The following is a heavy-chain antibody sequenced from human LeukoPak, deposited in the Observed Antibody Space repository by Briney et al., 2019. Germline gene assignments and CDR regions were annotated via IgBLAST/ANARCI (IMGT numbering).Heavy chain of an antibody. CDR1: GYTFTSYG. CDR2: ISAYNGNT. CDR3: ARAQVTIFGVVSRASYFDY. V-gene: IGHV1-18*01. D-gene: IGHD3-3*01. Sequence: ASVKVSCKASGYTFTSYGISWVRQAPGQGLEWMGWISAYNGNTNYAQKLQGRVTMTTDTSTSTAYMELSSLRSEDTAVYYCARAQVTIFGVVSRASYFDYWGQGTLVTVSS. J-gene: IGHJ4*02.